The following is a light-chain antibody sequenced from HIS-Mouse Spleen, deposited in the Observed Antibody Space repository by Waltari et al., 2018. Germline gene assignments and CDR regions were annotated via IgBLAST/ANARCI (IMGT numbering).Light chain of an antibody. V-gene: IGLV1-47*01. J-gene: IGLJ3*02. CDR1: SPNIGSNY. Sequence: QSVLTQPPSASATPGQRVTISCSGSSPNIGSNYVYWYQQLPGTAPKLLIYRNNQRPSGVPDRFSGSKSGTSASLAISGLRSEDGADYYCAAWDDSLSGPVFGGGTKLTVL. CDR3: AAWDDSLSGPV. CDR2: RNN.